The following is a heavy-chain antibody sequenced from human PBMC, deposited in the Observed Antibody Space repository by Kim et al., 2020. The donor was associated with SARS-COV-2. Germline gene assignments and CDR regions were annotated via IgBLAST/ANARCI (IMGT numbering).Heavy chain of an antibody. CDR1: GFTFSNYG. V-gene: IGHV3-23*01. CDR2: IGGSGGNT. D-gene: IGHD3-10*01. J-gene: IGHJ4*02. Sequence: GGSLRLSCAASGFTFSNYGMHWVRQAPGKGLDWVSAIGGSGGNTYYANSVKGRFTISRDNSKNTLYLQMDSLRAEDTAVYYCAKVQKTVGVTGGAFDSWGQGTLVTVSS. CDR3: AKVQKTVGVTGGAFDS.